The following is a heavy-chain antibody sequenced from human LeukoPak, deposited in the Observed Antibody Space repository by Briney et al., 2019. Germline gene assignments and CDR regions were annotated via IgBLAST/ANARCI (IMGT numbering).Heavy chain of an antibody. CDR1: GGSISSYY. CDR3: ARDINEQWLAYYFDY. CDR2: IYTSGST. Sequence: PSETLSLTCTVSGGSISSYYWSWIRQPAGQGLEWIGRIYTSGSTNYNPSLTSRVTMSVDTSKNQFSLKLSSVTAADTAVYYCARDINEQWLAYYFDYWGQGTLVTVSS. J-gene: IGHJ4*02. D-gene: IGHD6-19*01. V-gene: IGHV4-4*07.